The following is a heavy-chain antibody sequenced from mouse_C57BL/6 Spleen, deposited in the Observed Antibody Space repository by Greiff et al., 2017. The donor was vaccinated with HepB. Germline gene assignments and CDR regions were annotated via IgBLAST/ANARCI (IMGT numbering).Heavy chain of an antibody. D-gene: IGHD4-1*01. J-gene: IGHJ4*01. V-gene: IGHV1-80*01. Sequence: QVQLQQCGAELVKPGASVKISCKASGYAFSSYWMNWVKQRPGKGLEWIGQIYPGDGDTNYNGKFKGKATLTADKSSSTAYMQLSSLTSEDSAVYFCARPHLTGTYYAMDYWGQGTSVTVSS. CDR3: ARPHLTGTYYAMDY. CDR2: IYPGDGDT. CDR1: GYAFSSYW.